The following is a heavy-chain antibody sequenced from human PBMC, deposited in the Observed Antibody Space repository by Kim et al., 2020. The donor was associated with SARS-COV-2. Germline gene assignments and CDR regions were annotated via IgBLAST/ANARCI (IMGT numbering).Heavy chain of an antibody. V-gene: IGHV3-11*03. Sequence: GGSLRLSCAASGFTFSDYYMSWIRQAPGKGLEWVSYISSSSSYTNYAASVKGRFTISRDNAKNSLYLQMNSLRAEDTAVYYCASGVAAAVRNYYYYYGMDVWGQGTTVTVSS. CDR1: GFTFSDYY. CDR3: ASGVAAAVRNYYYYYGMDV. J-gene: IGHJ6*02. CDR2: ISSSSSYT. D-gene: IGHD6-13*01.